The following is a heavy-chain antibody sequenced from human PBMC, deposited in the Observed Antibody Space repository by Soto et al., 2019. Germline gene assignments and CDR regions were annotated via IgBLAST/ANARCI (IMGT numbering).Heavy chain of an antibody. CDR1: GYTFTGYY. D-gene: IGHD2-2*02. J-gene: IGHJ6*02. V-gene: IGHV1-2*04. CDR2: INPNSGGT. CDR3: ARGGGVVVVPAAIQIEDYYYYYGMDV. Sequence: ASVKVSCKASGYTFTGYYMHWVRQAPGQGLEWMGWINPNSGGTNYAQKFQGWVTMTRDTSISTAYMELSRLRSDDTAVYYCARGGGVVVVPAAIQIEDYYYYYGMDVWGQGTTATV.